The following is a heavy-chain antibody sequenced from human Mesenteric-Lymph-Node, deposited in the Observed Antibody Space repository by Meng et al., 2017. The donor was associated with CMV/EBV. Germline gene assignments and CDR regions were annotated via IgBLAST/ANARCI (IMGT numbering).Heavy chain of an antibody. CDR2: ISYDGSNK. CDR3: ARDSGYGSGWGLDY. Sequence: GESLKISCAASGFIFSRYAMHWVRQAPGRGLEWVAVISYDGSNKYYADSVKGRFTVSRDNSKNTLYLQMNSLSAADTAVYYCARDSGYGSGWGLDYWGQGTLVTVSS. CDR1: GFIFSRYA. J-gene: IGHJ4*02. V-gene: IGHV3-30*04. D-gene: IGHD6-19*01.